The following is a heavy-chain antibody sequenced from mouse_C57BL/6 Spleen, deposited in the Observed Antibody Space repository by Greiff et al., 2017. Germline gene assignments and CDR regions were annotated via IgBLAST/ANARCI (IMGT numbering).Heavy chain of an antibody. Sequence: VQLQQSGAELVKPGASVKLSCKASGYTFTSYWMQWVKQRPGQGLEWIGEIDPSDSYTNYNQKFKGKATLTVDTSSSTAYMQLSSLTSEDSAVYYCERGGYDYDVGRFAYWGQGTLVTVSA. CDR1: GYTFTSYW. D-gene: IGHD2-4*01. J-gene: IGHJ3*01. CDR3: ERGGYDYDVGRFAY. V-gene: IGHV1-50*01. CDR2: IDPSDSYT.